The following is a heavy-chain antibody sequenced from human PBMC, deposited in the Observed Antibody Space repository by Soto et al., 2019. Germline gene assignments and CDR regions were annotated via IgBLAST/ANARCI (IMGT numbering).Heavy chain of an antibody. V-gene: IGHV3-43*01. CDR2: ISWDGGST. CDR3: AKESSSSWSNWYFDL. J-gene: IGHJ2*01. CDR1: GFTFDDYT. D-gene: IGHD6-13*01. Sequence: PGGSLRLSCAASGFTFDDYTMHWVRQAPGKGLEWVSLISWDGGSTYYADSVKGRFTISRDNSKNSLYLQMNSLRTEDTALYYCAKESSSSWSNWYFDLWGRGTLVTVSS.